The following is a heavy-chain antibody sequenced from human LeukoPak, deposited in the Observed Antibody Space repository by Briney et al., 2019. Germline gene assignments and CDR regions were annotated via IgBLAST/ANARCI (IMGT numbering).Heavy chain of an antibody. CDR2: ISYDGSNK. V-gene: IGHV3-30-3*01. D-gene: IGHD6-13*01. J-gene: IGHJ4*02. Sequence: SGGSLRLSCAASGFTFSSYAMHWVRQAPGKGLEWVAVISYDGSNKYYADSVKGRFTISRDNSKNTLYLQMNSLRAEDTAVYYCARESYTSIAAADNPDYWGQGTLVTVSS. CDR1: GFTFSSYA. CDR3: ARESYTSIAAADNPDY.